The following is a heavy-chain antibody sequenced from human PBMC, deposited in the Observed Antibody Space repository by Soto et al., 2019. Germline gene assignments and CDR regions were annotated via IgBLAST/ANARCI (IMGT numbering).Heavy chain of an antibody. CDR3: ARDLIDMYSSSH. D-gene: IGHD6-6*01. CDR1: GGSISSGDYY. CDR2: IYYSGST. Sequence: LSLTCTVSGGSISSGDYYWSWIRQPPGKGLEWIGYIYYSGSTYYNPSLKSRVTISVDTSKNQFSLKLSSVTAADTAVYYCARDLIDMYSSSHWGQGTLVTVSS. J-gene: IGHJ4*02. V-gene: IGHV4-30-4*01.